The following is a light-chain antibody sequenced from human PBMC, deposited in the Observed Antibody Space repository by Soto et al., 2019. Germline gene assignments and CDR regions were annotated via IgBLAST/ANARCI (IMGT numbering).Light chain of an antibody. J-gene: IGKJ3*01. CDR2: GTS. V-gene: IGKV3-15*01. CDR3: QQYSNWHPIFN. CDR1: QSVSSN. Sequence: EIVMTQSPAALSVSPGESATLSCRASQSVSSNLAWYQQRPGQAPRLLIYGTSTRATGIPARFSGSGSETELTLTISTLQSEDSGLYYCQQYSNWHPIFNFGPGTEVDIX.